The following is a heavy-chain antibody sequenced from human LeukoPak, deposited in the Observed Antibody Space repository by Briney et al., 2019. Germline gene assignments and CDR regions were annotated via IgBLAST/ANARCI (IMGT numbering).Heavy chain of an antibody. V-gene: IGHV3-33*08. Sequence: GGSLRLSCAASGFTFSGNGMNWVRQAPGKGLEWVAVIWYDGSNKYYADSVKGRFTISRDNSKNTLYLQMNSLRAEDTAVYYCARDGVATITHFDYWGQGTLVTVSS. CDR3: ARDGVATITHFDY. CDR1: GFTFSGNG. CDR2: IWYDGSNK. J-gene: IGHJ4*02. D-gene: IGHD5-12*01.